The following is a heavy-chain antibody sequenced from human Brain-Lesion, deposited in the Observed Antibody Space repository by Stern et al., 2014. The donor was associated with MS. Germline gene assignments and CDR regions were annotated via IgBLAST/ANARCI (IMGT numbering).Heavy chain of an antibody. CDR1: GGSISSSNW. D-gene: IGHD6-13*01. V-gene: IGHV4-4*02. CDR3: ARFPASRPHVFDS. J-gene: IGHJ4*02. Sequence: QVQLQESGPGLVKPSGTLSLTCAVSGGSISSSNWWSWVRQSPGKGLEWIGESDHSGSTIYNPSLKRRVTVSGVHSQNRLSLKLRSVPAADPAVYFCARFPASRPHVFDSWGQGTLVTVSS. CDR2: SDHSGST.